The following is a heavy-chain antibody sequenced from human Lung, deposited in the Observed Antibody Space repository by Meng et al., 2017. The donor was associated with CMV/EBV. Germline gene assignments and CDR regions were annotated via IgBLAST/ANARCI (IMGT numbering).Heavy chain of an antibody. Sequence: GESLKISCAASGFTFSSYAMHWVRQAPGKGLEWVAVISYDGSNKYYADSVKGRFTISRDNSKNTLYLQMNSLRAEDTAVYYCARARLRDGSHYYFYYWGQGTLVTVSS. J-gene: IGHJ4*02. CDR2: ISYDGSNK. CDR3: ARARLRDGSHYYFYY. V-gene: IGHV3-30*04. CDR1: GFTFSSYA. D-gene: IGHD5-24*01.